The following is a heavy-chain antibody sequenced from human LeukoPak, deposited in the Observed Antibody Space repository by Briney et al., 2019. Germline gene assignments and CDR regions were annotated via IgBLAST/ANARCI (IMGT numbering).Heavy chain of an antibody. Sequence: GGSLRLSCAASGFTFSSYAMSWVRQAPGKGLQRVSSISGGGSSTYYADSVKGRFTISRDNSKNTLYLQMNSLRAEDTAVYYCAKSSGGRGDPIDYWGQGTLVTVSS. CDR3: AKSSGGRGDPIDY. CDR2: ISGGGSST. V-gene: IGHV3-23*01. J-gene: IGHJ4*02. CDR1: GFTFSSYA.